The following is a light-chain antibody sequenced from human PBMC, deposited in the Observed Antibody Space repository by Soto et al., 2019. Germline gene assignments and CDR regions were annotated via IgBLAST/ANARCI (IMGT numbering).Light chain of an antibody. Sequence: EIVLTQSPATLSLSPGERATLSCRASQSVSSYLAWYQQKPGQAPRLLIYDASNRATGIPARFSGSGSGTDFTLTISSLETEDFAVYYCQQRSNWPPLTFGGGNKVEL. CDR3: QQRSNWPPLT. V-gene: IGKV3-11*01. CDR2: DAS. CDR1: QSVSSY. J-gene: IGKJ4*01.